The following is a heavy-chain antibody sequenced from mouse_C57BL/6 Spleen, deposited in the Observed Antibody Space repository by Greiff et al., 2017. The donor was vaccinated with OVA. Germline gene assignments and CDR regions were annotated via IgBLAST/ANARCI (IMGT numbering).Heavy chain of an antibody. Sequence: EVQLQESGGGLVKPGGSLKLSCAASGFTFSSYAMSWVRQTPEKRLEWVATISDGGSYTYYPDNVKGRFTISRDNAKNNLYLQMSHLKSEDTAMYYCARDYSNYYFDYWGQGTTLTVSS. J-gene: IGHJ2*01. CDR3: ARDYSNYYFDY. CDR2: ISDGGSYT. V-gene: IGHV5-4*01. CDR1: GFTFSSYA. D-gene: IGHD2-5*01.